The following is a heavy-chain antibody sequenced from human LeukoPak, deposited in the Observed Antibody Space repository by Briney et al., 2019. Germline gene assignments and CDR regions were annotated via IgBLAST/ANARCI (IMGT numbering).Heavy chain of an antibody. CDR2: INPNSGGT. J-gene: IGHJ4*02. CDR1: GYTFTSYY. V-gene: IGHV1-2*02. D-gene: IGHD3-22*01. Sequence: GASVKVSCKASGYTFTSYYMHWVRQAPGQGLEWMGWINPNSGGTNYAQKFQGRVTMTRDTSISTAYMELSRLRSDDTAVYYCAREGGHYYDSSGPYYFDYWGQGTLVTVSS. CDR3: AREGGHYYDSSGPYYFDY.